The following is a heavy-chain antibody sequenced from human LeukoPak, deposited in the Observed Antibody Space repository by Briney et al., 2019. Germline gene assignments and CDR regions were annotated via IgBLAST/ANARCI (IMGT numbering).Heavy chain of an antibody. CDR3: ARGFGRGWFDP. CDR2: INSDGSST. J-gene: IGHJ5*02. Sequence: GGSLRLSCAASGFTFSSCWMHWVRQAPGKGLVWVSRINSDGSSTSYADSVKGRFTISRDNAKNTLYLQMNSLRAEDTAVYYCARGFGRGWFDPWGQGTLVTVSS. D-gene: IGHD3-16*01. V-gene: IGHV3-74*01. CDR1: GFTFSSCW.